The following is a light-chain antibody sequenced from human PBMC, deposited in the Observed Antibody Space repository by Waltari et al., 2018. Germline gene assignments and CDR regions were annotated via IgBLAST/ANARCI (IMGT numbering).Light chain of an antibody. J-gene: IGKJ1*01. V-gene: IGKV3-20*01. CDR1: QSVGRT. CDR2: DPS. CDR3: QKYGTRPAT. Sequence: EIVLTQSPASLSLSPGDRATLSCSASQSVGRTLAWYQQRTGQAPRLLNYDPSTRATGIPDRFSGSGSGTDFSLTISRLEPEDFAVYYCQKYGTRPATFGQGTKVEVK.